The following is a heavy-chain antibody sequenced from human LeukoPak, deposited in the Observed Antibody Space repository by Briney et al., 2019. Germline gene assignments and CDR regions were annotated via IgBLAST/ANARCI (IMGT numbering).Heavy chain of an antibody. Sequence: ASVKVSCKASGYTFTTYDIHWVRQATGQGLEWMGWMNPNGGNTGYAQKFQGRVTMTRNTSITTAYMELSSLRSDDTAVYYCARVSMTTGDAFDIWGQGTMVTVSS. CDR1: GYTFTTYD. V-gene: IGHV1-8*01. CDR2: MNPNGGNT. CDR3: ARVSMTTGDAFDI. D-gene: IGHD4-17*01. J-gene: IGHJ3*02.